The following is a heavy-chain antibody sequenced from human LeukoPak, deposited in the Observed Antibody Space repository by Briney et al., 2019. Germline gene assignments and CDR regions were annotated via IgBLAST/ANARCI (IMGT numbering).Heavy chain of an antibody. CDR2: MSWNGASK. D-gene: IGHD6-6*01. V-gene: IGHV3-43*01. CDR1: GFAFDDYF. Sequence: GGSLRLSCAASGFAFDDYFMHWVRQAPGKGLEWVSVMSWNGASKYYADSVRGRFTISRDNSKNSLYLQMNSLRTEDTALYYCAKDSAGRTIAARWSDSWGQGTLVTVSS. J-gene: IGHJ4*02. CDR3: AKDSAGRTIAARWSDS.